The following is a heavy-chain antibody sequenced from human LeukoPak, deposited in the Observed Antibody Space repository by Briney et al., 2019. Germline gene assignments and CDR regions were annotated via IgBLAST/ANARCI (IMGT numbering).Heavy chain of an antibody. CDR3: AKDLMGTIGWYTDS. Sequence: GGSLRLSCAPSAFSFSGYDMSWVRQAPGKGLEWVSTISGSGDSTNYADSVKGRFTISRDNSKNTLYLQMNSLRAEDTAVYYCAKDLMGTIGWYTDSWGQGTLVTVSS. D-gene: IGHD6-19*01. CDR1: AFSFSGYD. J-gene: IGHJ4*02. CDR2: ISGSGDST. V-gene: IGHV3-23*01.